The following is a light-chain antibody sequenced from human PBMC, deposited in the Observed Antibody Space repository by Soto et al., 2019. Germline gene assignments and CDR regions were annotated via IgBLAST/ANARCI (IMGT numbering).Light chain of an antibody. J-gene: IGLJ2*01. CDR2: SDT. CDR3: AALDDNLSAVV. V-gene: IGLV1-47*02. Sequence: QSVLTQPPSASGTPGQRVTISCSGSSSNIGSNYVYWYQQLPGTAPKLLIYSDTQRPSGVPDRFSGSKSGTSASLAISGLRSEDEAAYYCAALDDNLSAVVFGGGTKLTVL. CDR1: SSNIGSNY.